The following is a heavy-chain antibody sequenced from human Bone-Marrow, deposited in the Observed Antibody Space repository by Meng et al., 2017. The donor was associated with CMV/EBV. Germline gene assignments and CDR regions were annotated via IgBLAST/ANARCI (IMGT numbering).Heavy chain of an antibody. J-gene: IGHJ4*02. D-gene: IGHD3-3*01. CDR1: FMDYY. Sequence: FMDYYMSWIRQAPGKGLEWISYISSSGSTIYYADSVKGRFTISRDNAKNSLYLQMNSLRADDTTVYYCARVGRPYYDFWSGYYALDYWGQGTLVTVSS. V-gene: IGHV3-11*01. CDR3: ARVGRPYYDFWSGYYALDY. CDR2: ISSSGSTI.